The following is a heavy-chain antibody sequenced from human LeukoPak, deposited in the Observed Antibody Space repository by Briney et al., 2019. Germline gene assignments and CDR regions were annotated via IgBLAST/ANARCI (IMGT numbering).Heavy chain of an antibody. CDR3: ARDGSSPLDYGDYGALDY. Sequence: ASVKVSCKASGGTFSSYAISWVRQAPGQGLEWMGGIIPIFGTANYAQKFQGRVTITADESTSTAYKELSSLRSEDTAVYYCARDGSSPLDYGDYGALDYWGQGTLVTVSS. D-gene: IGHD4-17*01. CDR2: IIPIFGTA. CDR1: GGTFSSYA. J-gene: IGHJ4*02. V-gene: IGHV1-69*13.